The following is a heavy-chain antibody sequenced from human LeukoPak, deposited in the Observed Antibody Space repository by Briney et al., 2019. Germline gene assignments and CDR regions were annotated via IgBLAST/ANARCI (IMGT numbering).Heavy chain of an antibody. V-gene: IGHV1-69*13. J-gene: IGHJ6*02. D-gene: IGHD6-13*01. Sequence: GASVKVSCKASGGTFSSYAISWVRQAPGQGLEWMGGIIPIFGTANYAQKFQGRVTITADESTSTAYMELSSLRSEDTAVYCCARVPHSSSWYSRSYYYYYSMDVWGQGTTVTVSS. CDR1: GGTFSSYA. CDR2: IIPIFGTA. CDR3: ARVPHSSSWYSRSYYYYYSMDV.